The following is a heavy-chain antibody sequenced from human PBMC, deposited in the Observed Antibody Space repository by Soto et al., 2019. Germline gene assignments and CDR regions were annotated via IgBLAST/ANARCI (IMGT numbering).Heavy chain of an antibody. CDR2: ISSSSSYI. CDR3: ARDLPGAIRYYGMDV. V-gene: IGHV3-21*01. CDR1: GFTFSSYS. J-gene: IGHJ6*02. D-gene: IGHD3-10*01. Sequence: PGGSLRLSCAASGFTFSSYSMNWVRQAPGKGLEWVSSISSSSSYIYYADSVKGRFTISRDNAKNSLYLQMNSLRAEDTAVYYCARDLPGAIRYYGMDVWGQGTTVTVSS.